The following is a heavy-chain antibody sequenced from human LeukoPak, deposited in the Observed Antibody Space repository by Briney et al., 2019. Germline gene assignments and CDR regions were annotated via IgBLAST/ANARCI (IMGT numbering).Heavy chain of an antibody. V-gene: IGHV3-23*01. CDR1: GFTFSSYA. CDR3: ATGGVGATLDY. Sequence: PGGSLRLSCAASGFTFSSYAMSWVRQARGKGLEGVSAISGSGGSTYYADSVTGRFTISRDNSKNTLYLQMNSLRAEDTAVYYCATGGVGATLDYWGQGTLVTVSS. D-gene: IGHD1-26*01. CDR2: ISGSGGST. J-gene: IGHJ4*02.